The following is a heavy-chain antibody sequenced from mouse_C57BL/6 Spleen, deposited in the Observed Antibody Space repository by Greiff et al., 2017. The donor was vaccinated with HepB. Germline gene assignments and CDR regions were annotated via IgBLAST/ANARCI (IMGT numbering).Heavy chain of an antibody. CDR3: ARGSNYDFDY. D-gene: IGHD2-5*01. J-gene: IGHJ2*01. CDR2: IYPRSGNT. V-gene: IGHV1-81*01. CDR1: GYTFTSYG. Sequence: QVQLKQSGAELARPGASVKLSCKASGYTFTSYGISWVKRRTGQGLEWIGEIYPRSGNTYYNEKFKGKATLTADKSSSTAYMELRSLTSEDSAVYFCARGSNYDFDYWGQGTTLTVSS.